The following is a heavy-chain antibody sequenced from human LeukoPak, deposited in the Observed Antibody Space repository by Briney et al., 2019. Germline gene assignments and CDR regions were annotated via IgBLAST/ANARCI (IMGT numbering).Heavy chain of an antibody. J-gene: IGHJ5*02. CDR1: GGTFSSYA. V-gene: IGHV1-69*13. Sequence: ASVKVSCKASGGTFSSYAISWVRQAPRHGLECMGGIIPIFGTANYAQKFQGRVTITADESTSTAYMELSSLISEDTAVYYCARESSLFSWFDPWGQGTLVTVSS. D-gene: IGHD2-21*01. CDR2: IIPIFGTA. CDR3: ARESSLFSWFDP.